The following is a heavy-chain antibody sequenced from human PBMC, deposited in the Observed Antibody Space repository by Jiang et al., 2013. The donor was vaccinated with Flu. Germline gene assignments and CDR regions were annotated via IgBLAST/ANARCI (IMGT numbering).Heavy chain of an antibody. Sequence: SGAEVKKPGASVKVSCKVSGYTLTELSMHWVRQAPGKGLEWMGGFDPEDGETIYAQKFQGRVTMTEDTSTDTAYMELSSLRSEDTAVYYCATGPNFGVVIIPSFDYWGQGTLVTVSS. CDR2: FDPEDGET. CDR1: GYTLTELS. D-gene: IGHD3-3*01. V-gene: IGHV1-24*01. J-gene: IGHJ4*02. CDR3: ATGPNFGVVIIPSFDY.